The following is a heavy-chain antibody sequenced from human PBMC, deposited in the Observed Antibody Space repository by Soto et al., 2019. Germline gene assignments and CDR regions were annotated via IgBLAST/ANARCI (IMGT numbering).Heavy chain of an antibody. V-gene: IGHV1-46*03. D-gene: IGHD5-12*01. CDR1: GYIFTSYN. J-gene: IGHJ4*02. CDR3: ARGGYHEGGN. CDR2: INPNGGST. Sequence: QVQLVQSGAEVKKPGASVKVSCKASGYIFTSYNMHWVRQAPGQGLEWMGIINPNGGSTNYAQRFQGRLTVTRDTSTNTVYMELSSLRSEDTAVYYCARGGYHEGGNWGQGTLVTVSS.